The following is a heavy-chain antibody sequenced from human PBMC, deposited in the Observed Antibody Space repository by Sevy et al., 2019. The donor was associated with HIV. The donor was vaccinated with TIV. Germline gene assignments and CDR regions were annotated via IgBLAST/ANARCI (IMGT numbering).Heavy chain of an antibody. D-gene: IGHD5-18*01. J-gene: IGHJ4*02. CDR2: ISTSSTYT. CDR3: ARVRYKYGSYYFDY. Sequence: GGSLRLSCSASGFTFSDYYMSWIRQAPGKGLEWVSYISTSSTYTNHADSVKGRFTISRDNANNSLYLQMKSLRAKDTAVYFCARVRYKYGSYYFDYWGQGTLVTVSS. CDR1: GFTFSDYY. V-gene: IGHV3-11*06.